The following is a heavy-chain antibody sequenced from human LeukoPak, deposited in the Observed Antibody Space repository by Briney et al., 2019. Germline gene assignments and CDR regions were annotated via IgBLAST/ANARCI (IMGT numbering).Heavy chain of an antibody. D-gene: IGHD3-16*01. V-gene: IGHV3-21*01. CDR1: GFTFSSYS. CDR2: ISSSSSYI. J-gene: IGHJ4*02. CDR3: ASWSSRTLGFDY. Sequence: GGSLRLSCAASGFTFSSYSMNWVRQAPGKGLEWVSSISSSSSYIYYADSVKGRFTISRDNAKNSLYLQMNSLRAGDTAVYYCASWSSRTLGFDYWGQGTLVTVSS.